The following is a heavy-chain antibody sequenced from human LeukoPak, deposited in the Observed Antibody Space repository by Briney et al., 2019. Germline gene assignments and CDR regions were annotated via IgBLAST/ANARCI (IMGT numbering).Heavy chain of an antibody. V-gene: IGHV1-2*02. CDR1: GYTFTSYD. D-gene: IGHD2-2*01. Sequence: GASVKVSCKASGYTFTSYDINWVRQATGQGLEWMGWINPNSGGTNYAQKFQGRVTMTRDTSISTAYMELSRLRSDDTAVYYCARGGYCSSTSCPDWFDPWGQGTLVTVSS. CDR2: INPNSGGT. CDR3: ARGGYCSSTSCPDWFDP. J-gene: IGHJ5*02.